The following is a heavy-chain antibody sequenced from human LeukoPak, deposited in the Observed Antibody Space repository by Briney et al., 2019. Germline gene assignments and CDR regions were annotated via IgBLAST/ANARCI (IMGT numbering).Heavy chain of an antibody. Sequence: SQTLSLTCAISGDSVSSNSAAWNWIRQSPSRGLEWLGRTYYRSKWYNDYAVSVKSRITINPDTSKNQFSLQLNSVTPEDTAVYYCARDPLIAAAGTLTAEYFQHWGQGTLVTVSS. CDR2: TYYRSKWYN. J-gene: IGHJ1*01. V-gene: IGHV6-1*01. CDR1: GDSVSSNSAA. CDR3: ARDPLIAAAGTLTAEYFQH. D-gene: IGHD6-13*01.